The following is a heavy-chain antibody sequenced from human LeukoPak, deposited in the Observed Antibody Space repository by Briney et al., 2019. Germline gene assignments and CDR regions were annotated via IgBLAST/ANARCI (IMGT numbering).Heavy chain of an antibody. CDR3: ARYSSSWYPVFDY. D-gene: IGHD6-13*01. V-gene: IGHV4-34*01. CDR1: GGSFSGYY. Sequence: SETLSLTCAVYGGSFSGYYWSWIRQPPGKGLEWIGEINHSGSTNYNLSLKSRVTISVDTSKNQFSLKLSSVTAADTAVYYCARYSSSWYPVFDYWGQGTLVTVSS. CDR2: INHSGST. J-gene: IGHJ4*02.